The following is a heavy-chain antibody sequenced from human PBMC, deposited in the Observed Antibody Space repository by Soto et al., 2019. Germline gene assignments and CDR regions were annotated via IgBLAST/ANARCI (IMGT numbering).Heavy chain of an antibody. Sequence: GASVKVSCKASGYTFTSYGISWVRQATGQGLEWMGWMNPNSGNTGYAQKFQGRVTMTRNTSISTAYMELSSLRSEDTAVYYCAREAAALGNDYWGQGTLVTVSS. D-gene: IGHD2-2*01. CDR3: AREAAALGNDY. J-gene: IGHJ4*02. V-gene: IGHV1-8*02. CDR2: MNPNSGNT. CDR1: GYTFTSYG.